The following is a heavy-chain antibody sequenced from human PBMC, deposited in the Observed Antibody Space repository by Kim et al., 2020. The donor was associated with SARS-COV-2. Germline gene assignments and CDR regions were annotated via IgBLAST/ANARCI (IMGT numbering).Heavy chain of an antibody. CDR2: IYYSGST. D-gene: IGHD3-10*01. V-gene: IGHV4-31*03. CDR1: GGSISSGGYY. CDR3: ARENLWFGELPDMPSGMDV. J-gene: IGHJ6*02. Sequence: SETLSLTCTVSGGSISSGGYYWTWIRQHPGKGLEWIGYIYYSGSTYYNPSLKSRVTISVDTSKNQFSLKLSSVTAADTAVYYCARENLWFGELPDMPSGMDVWGQGTTVTVSS.